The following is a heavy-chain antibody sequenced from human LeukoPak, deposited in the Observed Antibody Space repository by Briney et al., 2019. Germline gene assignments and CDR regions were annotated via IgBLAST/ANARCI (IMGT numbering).Heavy chain of an antibody. CDR1: GNTLTDLS. D-gene: IGHD1-26*01. CDR2: FDPEDAEV. V-gene: IGHV1-24*01. CDR3: ATLLVPADY. J-gene: IGHJ4*02. Sequence: ASVKVSCKVSGNTLTDLSIHWVRQAPEKGLDWMGGFDPEDAEVIYAEKFQDRVTMTEDPSTDTAYMELSSLRSEDTAVYYCATLLVPADYWGQGTLVTVSS.